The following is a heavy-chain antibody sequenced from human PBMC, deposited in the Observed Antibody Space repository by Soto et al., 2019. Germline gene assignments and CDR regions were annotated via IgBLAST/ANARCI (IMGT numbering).Heavy chain of an antibody. Sequence: PGESLKISCEGSGYSFTSYWIGWVRQMPGRGLEWMGIIYPGDSDTRYSPSFQGQVTISADKSISTAYLQWSRLKASDTAMYYCARHDSSGWPEYYYYGMDVWGQGTTVTVSS. CDR2: IYPGDSDT. D-gene: IGHD6-19*01. CDR1: GYSFTSYW. CDR3: ARHDSSGWPEYYYYGMDV. V-gene: IGHV5-51*01. J-gene: IGHJ6*02.